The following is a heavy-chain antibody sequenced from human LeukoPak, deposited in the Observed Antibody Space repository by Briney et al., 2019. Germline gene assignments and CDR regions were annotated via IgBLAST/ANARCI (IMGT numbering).Heavy chain of an antibody. CDR1: GFTFRTSG. CDR2: ISSSGTTI. J-gene: IGHJ4*02. D-gene: IGHD1-26*01. Sequence: GGSLRLSCAASGFTFRTSGMNWVRQAPGKGLEWVPYISSSGTTISYAQSVKGRFTITRDNAQNSLTLHMNTLRADDTAVYYCAKDGGTHFDHWGQGTLVTVSS. CDR3: AKDGGTHFDH. V-gene: IGHV3-48*01.